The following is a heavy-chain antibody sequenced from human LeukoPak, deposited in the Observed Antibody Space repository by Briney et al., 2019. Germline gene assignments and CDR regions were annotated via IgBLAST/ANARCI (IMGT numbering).Heavy chain of an antibody. CDR3: ARGGLGGYYFDY. CDR2: ITPILGIA. J-gene: IGHJ4*02. D-gene: IGHD3-16*01. CDR1: GGTFSSYA. Sequence: ASVKVSCKASGGTFSSYAIIWVRQAPGQGLEWMGRITPILGIANYAQKFQGRVTITADKSTSTAYMELSSLRSEDTAVYYCARGGLGGYYFDYWGQGTLVTVSS. V-gene: IGHV1-69*04.